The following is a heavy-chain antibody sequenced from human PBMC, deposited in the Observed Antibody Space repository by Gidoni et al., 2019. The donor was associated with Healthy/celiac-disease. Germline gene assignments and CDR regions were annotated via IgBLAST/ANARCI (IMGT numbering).Heavy chain of an antibody. Sequence: QVQLQESGAGLVKTSQTLSITCTVADGSISSGSYYWSWIRQPAGKGLELIGRIYTRGSTNYNPSLKSRVTISVVTSKTQFSRKLSSVTAADTAVYYCARVDPKYYYYYGMDVWGQGTTVTVSS. CDR1: DGSISSGSYY. V-gene: IGHV4-61*02. CDR3: ARVDPKYYYYYGMDV. CDR2: IYTRGST. J-gene: IGHJ6*02.